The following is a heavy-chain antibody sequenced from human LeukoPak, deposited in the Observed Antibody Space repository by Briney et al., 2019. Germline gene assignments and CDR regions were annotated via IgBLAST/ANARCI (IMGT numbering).Heavy chain of an antibody. CDR1: GGSFSGYY. D-gene: IGHD2-2*01. CDR3: ARGRPFHQIDY. V-gene: IGHV4-34*01. J-gene: IGHJ4*02. CDR2: INHSGST. Sequence: SETLSLTCAVYGGSFSGYYWSWIRQPPGKGLEWIGEINHSGSTNYNPSLKSRVTISVDTSKNQFSLKLSSVTAADTAVYYCARGRPFHQIDYWGQGTLVTVSS.